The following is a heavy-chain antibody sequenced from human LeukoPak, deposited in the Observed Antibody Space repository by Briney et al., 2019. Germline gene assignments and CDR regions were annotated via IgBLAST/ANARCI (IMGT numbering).Heavy chain of an antibody. CDR2: ISYDGSNK. V-gene: IGHV3-30-3*01. D-gene: IGHD3-3*01. CDR3: ARDQGFLVPRDYSDY. J-gene: IGHJ4*02. Sequence: GGSLRLSCAASGFTFSSYAMHWVRQAPGKGLEWVAVISYDGSNKYYADSVEGRFTISRDNSKNTLYLQMNSLSAEDTAVYYCARDQGFLVPRDYSDYWGQGTLVTVSS. CDR1: GFTFSSYA.